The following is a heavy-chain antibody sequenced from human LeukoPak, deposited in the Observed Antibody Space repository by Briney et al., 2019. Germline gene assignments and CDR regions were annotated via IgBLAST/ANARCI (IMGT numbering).Heavy chain of an antibody. V-gene: IGHV3-23*01. D-gene: IGHD2-8*01. J-gene: IGHJ4*02. CDR2: MSGYTGLT. CDR1: GFTFSNHA. CDR3: ARDRVFSFGVYCTNGVCYSEGYFDY. Sequence: GGSLRLSCEASGFTFSNHAMSWVRQAPGKGLEWVSAMSGYTGLTYYPDSVKGRFTISRDNSKNTLYLQMNSLRAEDTAIYYCARDRVFSFGVYCTNGVCYSEGYFDYWGKGTLVTVSS.